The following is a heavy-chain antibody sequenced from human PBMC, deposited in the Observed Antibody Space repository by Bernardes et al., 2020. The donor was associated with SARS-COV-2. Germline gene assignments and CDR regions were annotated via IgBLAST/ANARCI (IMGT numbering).Heavy chain of an antibody. V-gene: IGHV3-21*06. CDR2: ISSTSDRI. J-gene: IGHJ6*02. Sequence: GGSLRLSCAASGFTFASYSMNWVRQAPGKGPEWVSFISSTSDRIYYADSVKGRFTISRDNAKNLLSLQMNGLRAEDTAVYFCARERGYSYGYFYYAMDVWGQGTTVTVSS. CDR1: GFTFASYS. D-gene: IGHD5-18*01. CDR3: ARERGYSYGYFYYAMDV.